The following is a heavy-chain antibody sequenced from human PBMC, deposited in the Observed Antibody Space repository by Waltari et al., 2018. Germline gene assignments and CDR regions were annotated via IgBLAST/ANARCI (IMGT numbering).Heavy chain of an antibody. CDR1: GGSFSGYY. J-gene: IGHJ4*02. CDR3: AREGGARGYSYGRQWNYFDY. D-gene: IGHD5-18*01. V-gene: IGHV4-34*01. Sequence: VQLPPWGAGLLKPSETLSLHCAVHGGSFSGYYWSWIRPPPGKGLEWIGEINHSGSTNYNPSLKSRVTISVDTSKNQFSLKLSSVTAADTAVYYCAREGGARGYSYGRQWNYFDYWGQGTLVTVSS. CDR2: INHSGST.